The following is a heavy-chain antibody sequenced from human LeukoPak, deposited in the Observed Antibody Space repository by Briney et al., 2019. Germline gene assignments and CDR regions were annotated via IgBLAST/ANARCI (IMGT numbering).Heavy chain of an antibody. D-gene: IGHD3-22*01. CDR1: GGTFSSYA. V-gene: IGHV1-69*05. CDR2: IIPIFGTA. J-gene: IGHJ4*02. Sequence: GSSVNVSCTASGGTFSSYAISWVRQAPGQGLKSMGGIIPIFGTANYAQKFQGRVTITTDESTSTAYMELSSLRSEDTAVYYCARMGSSGYYYAYWGQGTLVTVSS. CDR3: ARMGSSGYYYAY.